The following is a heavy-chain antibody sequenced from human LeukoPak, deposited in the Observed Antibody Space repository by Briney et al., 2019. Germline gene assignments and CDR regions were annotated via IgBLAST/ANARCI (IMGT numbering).Heavy chain of an antibody. Sequence: ASVKVSCKTSGHTFTSYYIHWVRQAPGQGLEWMGIINPSGGSTSYAQKFQGRVTMTRDTSTSTVYMELSSLRSEDTAVYYCARPTTVGNAFHIWGQGTMVTVSS. CDR3: ARPTTVGNAFHI. V-gene: IGHV1-46*01. CDR1: GHTFTSYY. D-gene: IGHD4-23*01. J-gene: IGHJ3*02. CDR2: INPSGGST.